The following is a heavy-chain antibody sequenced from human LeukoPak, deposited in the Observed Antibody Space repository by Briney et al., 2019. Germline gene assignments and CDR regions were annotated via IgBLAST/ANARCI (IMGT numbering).Heavy chain of an antibody. CDR2: ISSSSSYI. Sequence: GGSLRLSCAASGFTFSSYSMNWVRQAPGKGLEWVSSISSSSSYIYYADSVKGRFTISRDNAKNSLYLQMNSLRAEDTAVYYCARVKVGADIGIFDYWGQGTLVTVSS. D-gene: IGHD1-26*01. CDR3: ARVKVGADIGIFDY. J-gene: IGHJ4*02. V-gene: IGHV3-21*01. CDR1: GFTFSSYS.